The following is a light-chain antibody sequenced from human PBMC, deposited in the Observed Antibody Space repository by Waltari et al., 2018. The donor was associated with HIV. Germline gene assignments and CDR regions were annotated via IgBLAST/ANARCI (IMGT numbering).Light chain of an antibody. Sequence: QSVLTQPPSVSGTPGQNVTTSCSGPWSDTQSNHVYSYKVVPGTDPKLLIYRNLQRPSGVPDRFSASKSGASASLAVSGLRSDDEADYYCSTWDGSLGAYVFGGGTKLTVL. CDR3: STWDGSLGAYV. J-gene: IGLJ3*02. CDR1: WSDTQSNH. V-gene: IGLV1-47*01. CDR2: RNL.